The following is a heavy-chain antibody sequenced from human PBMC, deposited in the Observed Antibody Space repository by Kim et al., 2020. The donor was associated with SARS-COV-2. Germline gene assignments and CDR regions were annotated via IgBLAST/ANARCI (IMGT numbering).Heavy chain of an antibody. Sequence: RFTISRDDSKNTLYLQMNSLKTEDTAVYYCTGYCSSTSCYLPNYYYGMDVWGQGTTVTVSS. CDR3: TGYCSSTSCYLPNYYYGMDV. D-gene: IGHD2-2*01. V-gene: IGHV3-15*01. J-gene: IGHJ6*02.